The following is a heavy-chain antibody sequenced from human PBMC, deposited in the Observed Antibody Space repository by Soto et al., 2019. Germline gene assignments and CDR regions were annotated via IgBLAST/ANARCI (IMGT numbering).Heavy chain of an antibody. J-gene: IGHJ4*02. CDR1: GGSISSGGYY. Sequence: SETLSLTCTVSGGSISSGGYYWSWIRQHPGKGLEWIGYIYYSGSTYYNPSLKSRVTVSVDTSKNQFSLKLSSVTAADTAVYYCARSGYSYGPNPLLYWGQGTLVTVS. D-gene: IGHD5-18*01. V-gene: IGHV4-31*03. CDR3: ARSGYSYGPNPLLY. CDR2: IYYSGST.